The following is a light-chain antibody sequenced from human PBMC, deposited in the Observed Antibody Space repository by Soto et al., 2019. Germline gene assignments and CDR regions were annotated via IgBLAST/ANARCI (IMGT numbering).Light chain of an antibody. Sequence: DIVMTQSPLSLPVTPGEPASISCRSSRSLLHSNGYNYLDWYLQKPGQSPQLLIYLGSNRASGVPDRFSGSGSGTDFTLKISRVEAEDVGVYYCMQGTQFPRTFGQGTKVEIK. V-gene: IGKV2-28*01. CDR2: LGS. CDR3: MQGTQFPRT. CDR1: RSLLHSNGYNY. J-gene: IGKJ1*01.